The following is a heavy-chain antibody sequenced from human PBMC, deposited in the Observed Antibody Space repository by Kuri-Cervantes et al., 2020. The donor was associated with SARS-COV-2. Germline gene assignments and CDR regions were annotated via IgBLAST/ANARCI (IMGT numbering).Heavy chain of an antibody. CDR2: ISSSGSTI. Sequence: ETLSLTCAASGFTFSSYSMNWVRQAPGKGLEWVSYISSSGSTIYYADSVKGRFTISRDNAKNSLYLQMNSLRAEDTAVYYCARVGSGSFDYWGQGTLVTVSS. CDR3: ARVGSGSFDY. V-gene: IGHV3-48*04. J-gene: IGHJ4*02. D-gene: IGHD3-10*01. CDR1: GFTFSSYS.